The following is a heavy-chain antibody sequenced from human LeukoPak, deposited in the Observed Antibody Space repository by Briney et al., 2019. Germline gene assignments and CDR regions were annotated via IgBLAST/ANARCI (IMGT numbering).Heavy chain of an antibody. D-gene: IGHD2-2*01. CDR1: GYTFTSYG. CDR2: ISAYNGNT. V-gene: IGHV1-18*01. J-gene: IGHJ5*02. Sequence: ASVKIFCKASGYTFTSYGSSWVRHAPGQGLEWMGWISAYNGNTNYAQKLQGRVTMTTDTSTSTAYMELRSLRSDDTAVYYCARDNPIVVVPAASVGNWFDPWGQGTLVTVSS. CDR3: ARDNPIVVVPAASVGNWFDP.